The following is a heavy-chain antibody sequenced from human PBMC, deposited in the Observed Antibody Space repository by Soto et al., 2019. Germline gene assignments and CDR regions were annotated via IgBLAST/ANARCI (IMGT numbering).Heavy chain of an antibody. V-gene: IGHV4-34*02. CDR3: ARGGRTGDNCRFGPYY. J-gene: IGHJ4*02. Sequence: QVQLQQSGAGLLKPSETLSLTCAVFGGSLSGYYWSWIRQTPGKGLEWIGEITHSGTTNYHPSLKHRVTISVDTSENQFSLKLSSVTAAVTADYYCARGGRTGDNCRFGPYYWGQGTLVTVSS. CDR2: ITHSGTT. CDR1: GGSLSGYY. D-gene: IGHD2-15*01.